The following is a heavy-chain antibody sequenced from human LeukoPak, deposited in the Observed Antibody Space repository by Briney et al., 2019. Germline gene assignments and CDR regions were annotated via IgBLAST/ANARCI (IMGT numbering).Heavy chain of an antibody. CDR2: IYYSGST. J-gene: IGHJ5*02. Sequence: SETLSLTCTVSGGSISSSSNYWGWIRQPPGKGLEWVGSIYYSGSTDYNPSLKSRVTISVDTSKNQFSLKLSSVTAADTALYYCASTQLVTTSFDPWGQGTLVTVSS. CDR1: GGSISSSSNY. D-gene: IGHD6-13*01. V-gene: IGHV4-39*07. CDR3: ASTQLVTTSFDP.